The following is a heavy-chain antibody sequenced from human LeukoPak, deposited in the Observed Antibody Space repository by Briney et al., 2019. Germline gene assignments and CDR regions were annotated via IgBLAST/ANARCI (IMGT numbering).Heavy chain of an antibody. J-gene: IGHJ6*02. V-gene: IGHV3-48*01. CDR2: ISSSSSTI. D-gene: IGHD3-10*01. Sequence: GGSLRLSCAASGFTFSSYSMNWVRQAPGKGLEWLSYISSSSSTIYYADSVKGRFTISRDNVKNSLYLLMNSLRAEDTAVYYCARDISLFYYGSGSAYGMDVWGQGTTVTVFS. CDR3: ARDISLFYYGSGSAYGMDV. CDR1: GFTFSSYS.